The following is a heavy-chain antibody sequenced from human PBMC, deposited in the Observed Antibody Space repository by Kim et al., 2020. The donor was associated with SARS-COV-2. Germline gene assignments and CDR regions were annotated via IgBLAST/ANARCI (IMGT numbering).Heavy chain of an antibody. Sequence: ASVKVSCKASGYTFTGYYMHWVRQAPGQGLEWMGWINPNSGGTNYAQKFQGRVTMTRDTSISTAHMELSRLRSDDTAVYYCASPLRITMIVVVHYAFDIWGQGTMVTVSS. CDR2: INPNSGGT. CDR1: GYTFTGYY. CDR3: ASPLRITMIVVVHYAFDI. D-gene: IGHD3-22*01. J-gene: IGHJ3*02. V-gene: IGHV1-2*02.